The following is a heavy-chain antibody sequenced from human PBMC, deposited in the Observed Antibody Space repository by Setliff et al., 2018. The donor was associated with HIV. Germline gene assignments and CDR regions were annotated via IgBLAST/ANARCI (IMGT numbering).Heavy chain of an antibody. CDR3: ARPLDSGSYPYDAFAF. CDR1: GYTFSSYG. Sequence: ASVKVSCKASGYTFSSYGISWVRQAPGQGLEWMGWISTYNDNIKYAQNLQGRVTMTTDSSTSTAYLELRSLRSDDTAMYYCARPLDSGSYPYDAFAFWGLGTMVTVSS. J-gene: IGHJ3*01. CDR2: ISTYNDNI. D-gene: IGHD1-26*01. V-gene: IGHV1-18*01.